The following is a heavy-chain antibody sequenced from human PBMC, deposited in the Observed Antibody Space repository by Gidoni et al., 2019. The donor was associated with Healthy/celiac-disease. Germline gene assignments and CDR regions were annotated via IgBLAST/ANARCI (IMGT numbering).Heavy chain of an antibody. V-gene: IGHV3-23*01. Sequence: EVELLESGGGLVQRGGALRLSCAASGFTFRRSAMSWVRQTPGKGLEWVSAISGSGGSTYYAASVKGRFTISRDNSKNTLYLKMNSLRAEDTAVYYCAKARRAGYNRYYFDYWGQGTLVTVSS. J-gene: IGHJ4*02. CDR3: AKARRAGYNRYYFDY. CDR2: ISGSGGST. D-gene: IGHD5-12*01. CDR1: GFTFRRSA.